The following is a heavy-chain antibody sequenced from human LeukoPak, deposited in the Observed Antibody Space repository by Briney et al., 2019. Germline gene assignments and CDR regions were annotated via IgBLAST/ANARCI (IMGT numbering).Heavy chain of an antibody. D-gene: IGHD5-18*01. CDR1: GFTFSSYA. V-gene: IGHV3-23*01. J-gene: IGHJ2*01. CDR3: AKDQGYSYGYGPWYFDL. CDR2: ISGSGGST. Sequence: GGSLRLSCAASGFTFSSYAMSWVRQAPGKGLEWVSAISGSGGSTYYADSVKGRFTISRDNSQNTLYLQMNSLRAEDTAVYYCAKDQGYSYGYGPWYFDLWGRGTLVTVSS.